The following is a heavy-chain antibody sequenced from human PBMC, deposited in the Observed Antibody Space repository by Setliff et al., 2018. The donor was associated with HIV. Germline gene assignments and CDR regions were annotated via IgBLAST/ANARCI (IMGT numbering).Heavy chain of an antibody. D-gene: IGHD7-27*01. CDR3: ILLGMHGAFDI. Sequence: LRLSCAASGFIFNTAWMNWIRQAPGKGLEWVGRIRGKMDGETTEYAAPVKGRFTISRDDSKNTLYLQMDSLSTEDTAVYYCILLGMHGAFDIWGQGTMVTVSS. V-gene: IGHV3-15*01. CDR1: GFIFNTAW. CDR2: IRGKMDGETT. J-gene: IGHJ3*02.